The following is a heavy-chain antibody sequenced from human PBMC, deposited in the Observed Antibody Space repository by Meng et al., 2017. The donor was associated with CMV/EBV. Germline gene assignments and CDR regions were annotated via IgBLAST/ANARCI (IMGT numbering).Heavy chain of an antibody. D-gene: IGHD2-15*01. J-gene: IGHJ4*02. CDR3: GSGQGHLVS. CDR2: IYTSWST. V-gene: IGHV4-61*02. Sequence: QVALAEAGPGRVEPSQTLSLACTGSGGSSSRGSYDWSWLRQPAEKVLELNGRIYTSWSTNYNPSVKSRVTKSVNTSKNQFSLKLGSVTAAYTSVYYCGSGQGHLVSWGQGTLVTVSS. CDR1: GGSSSRGSYD.